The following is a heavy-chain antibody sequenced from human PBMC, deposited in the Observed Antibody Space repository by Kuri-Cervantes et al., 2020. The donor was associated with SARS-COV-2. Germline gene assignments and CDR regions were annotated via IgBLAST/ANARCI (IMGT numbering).Heavy chain of an antibody. Sequence: GSLRLSCAVYGGSFSGYYWSWIRQPPGKGLEWIGEINHSGSTNYNPSLKSRVTISVDTSKNQFSLKLSSVTAADTAVYYCARKMDTAMVIDYWGQGTLVTV. CDR3: ARKMDTAMVIDY. CDR2: INHSGST. J-gene: IGHJ4*02. CDR1: GGSFSGYY. D-gene: IGHD5-18*01. V-gene: IGHV4-34*01.